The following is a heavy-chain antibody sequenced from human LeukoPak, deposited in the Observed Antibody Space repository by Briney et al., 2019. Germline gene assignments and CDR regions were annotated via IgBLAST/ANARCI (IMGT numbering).Heavy chain of an antibody. CDR1: GGSFTSYY. CDR3: ARGGKATVVTM. V-gene: IGHV4-4*07. Sequence: SETLSLTCTVPGGSFTSYYWSWFRQPAGKGLEWIGRIYSSGRTNYNPSLKSRVSMSVDTSKNQSSLKLTSVTAADTAVYYCARGGKATVVTMWGQGILVTVSS. D-gene: IGHD4-23*01. CDR2: IYSSGRT. J-gene: IGHJ4*02.